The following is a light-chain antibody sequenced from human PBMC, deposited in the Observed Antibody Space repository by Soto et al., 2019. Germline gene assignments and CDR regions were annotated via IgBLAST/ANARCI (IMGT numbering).Light chain of an antibody. Sequence: DIQMTQSPSPLSASVGDRVYITCRTSQSISSYLNWYQAKPGKAPQLLIYEASTLESGVPSTFSGSGSGTDFTLTISSLQPEDSATYYCQQSYGSPPFTFGPGTRVDI. CDR1: QSISSY. V-gene: IGKV1-39*01. CDR3: QQSYGSPPFT. CDR2: EAS. J-gene: IGKJ3*01.